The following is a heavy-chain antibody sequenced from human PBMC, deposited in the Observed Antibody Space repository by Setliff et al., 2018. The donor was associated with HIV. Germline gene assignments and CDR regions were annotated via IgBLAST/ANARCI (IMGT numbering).Heavy chain of an antibody. CDR2: INPNSGGT. J-gene: IGHJ6*02. Sequence: GASVKVSCKASGYTFTGYYMHWVRQVPGQGLEWMGWINPNSGGTNYAQKFQAWVTMTRDTSISTAYMELSRLRSDDTAVYYCARGTMVRGVIYYYYGMDVWGQGTTVTVSS. CDR3: ARGTMVRGVIYYYYGMDV. CDR1: GYTFTGYY. D-gene: IGHD3-10*01. V-gene: IGHV1-2*04.